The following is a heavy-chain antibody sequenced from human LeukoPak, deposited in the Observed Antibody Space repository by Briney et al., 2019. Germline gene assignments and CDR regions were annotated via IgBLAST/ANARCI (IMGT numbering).Heavy chain of an antibody. Sequence: SETLSLTCTVSGGSISSYYWSWIRQPPGKGLEWIGYIYYSGSTNYNPSLKSRVTISVDTSKNQFSLKLSSATAADTAVYYCARNPPMAYYFDYWGQGTLVTVSS. CDR1: GGSISSYY. D-gene: IGHD5-24*01. V-gene: IGHV4-59*01. J-gene: IGHJ4*02. CDR2: IYYSGST. CDR3: ARNPPMAYYFDY.